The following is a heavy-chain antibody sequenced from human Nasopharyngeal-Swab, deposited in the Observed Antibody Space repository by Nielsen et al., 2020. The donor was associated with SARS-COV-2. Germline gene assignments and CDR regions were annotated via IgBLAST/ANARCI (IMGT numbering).Heavy chain of an antibody. J-gene: IGHJ4*02. CDR2: ISSSSSYI. V-gene: IGHV3-21*01. Sequence: GGSLRLSWAASGFTFSDYYMNWIRQAPGKGLEWVSSISSSSSYIYYADSVKGRFTISRDNAKNSLYLQMNSLRAENTAVYYCASPRGYYDSSGAFDYWGQGTLVTVSS. CDR3: ASPRGYYDSSGAFDY. CDR1: GFTFSDYY. D-gene: IGHD3-22*01.